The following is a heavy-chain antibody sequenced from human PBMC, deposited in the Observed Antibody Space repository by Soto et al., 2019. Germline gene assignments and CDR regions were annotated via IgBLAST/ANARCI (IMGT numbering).Heavy chain of an antibody. V-gene: IGHV1-18*01. CDR2: ISAYNGNT. CDR1: GYTFTSYG. CDR3: ARDEVVLMVYARRGYGMDV. J-gene: IGHJ6*02. D-gene: IGHD2-8*01. Sequence: QVQLVQSGAEVKKPGASVKVSCKASGYTFTSYGISWVRQAPGQGLEWMGWISAYNGNTNYAQKLQGRVTMTTDASTSTAYMELRSLRSDDTAVYYCARDEVVLMVYARRGYGMDVWGQGTTVTVSS.